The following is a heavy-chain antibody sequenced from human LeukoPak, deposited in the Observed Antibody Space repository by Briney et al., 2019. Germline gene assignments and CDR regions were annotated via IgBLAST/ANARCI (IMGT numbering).Heavy chain of an antibody. CDR1: AYNSTTHW. Sequence: GESLMSSSQGSAYNSTTHWIMWWRQMPRKGLEWMGRVHPSGAYTKYSPSFQGHVSISSDKSISTAYLQCSSLRASDAAMYYCPRHVDSAGGASFVVACDIWGPGTLVPGSS. V-gene: IGHV5-10-1*01. CDR3: PRHVDSAGGASFVVACDI. D-gene: IGHD2-21*01. CDR2: VHPSGAYT. J-gene: IGHJ3*02.